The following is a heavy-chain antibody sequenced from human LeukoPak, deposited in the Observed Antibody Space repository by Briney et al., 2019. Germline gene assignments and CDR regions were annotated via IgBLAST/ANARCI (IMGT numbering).Heavy chain of an antibody. V-gene: IGHV3-23*01. CDR2: ISGSGGST. Sequence: PGGSLRLSCAASGFTFSSYGMSWVRQAPGKGLEWVSAISGSGGSTYYADSVKGRFTISRDNSKNTLYLQMNSLRAEDTAVYYCAKGGRGYSYGSDYWGQGTLVTVSS. D-gene: IGHD5-18*01. CDR1: GFTFSSYG. CDR3: AKGGRGYSYGSDY. J-gene: IGHJ4*02.